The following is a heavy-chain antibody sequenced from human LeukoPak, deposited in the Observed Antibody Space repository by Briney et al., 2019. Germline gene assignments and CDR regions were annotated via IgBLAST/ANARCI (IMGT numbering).Heavy chain of an antibody. CDR2: ISSSSSTI. CDR1: GFTFSSYE. CDR3: ARDRVTMVRGVSYYYYMDV. D-gene: IGHD3-10*01. V-gene: IGHV3-48*01. Sequence: GGSLRLSCAASGFTFSSYEMNWVRQAPGKGLEWVSYISSSSSTIYYADSVKGRFTISRDNAKNSLYLQMNSLRAEDTAVYYCARDRVTMVRGVSYYYYMDVWGKGTTVTVSS. J-gene: IGHJ6*03.